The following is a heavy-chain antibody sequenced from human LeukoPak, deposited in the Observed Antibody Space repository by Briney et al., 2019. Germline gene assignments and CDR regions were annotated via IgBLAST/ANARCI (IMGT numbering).Heavy chain of an antibody. D-gene: IGHD1-7*01. CDR1: GGSISSSRYY. V-gene: IGHV4-61*05. CDR3: AAGNWNYVIDY. CDR2: IYYSGST. Sequence: PSETLSLTCTVSGGSISSSRYYWGWLRQPPGKGLEWIGYIYYSGSTNYNPSLKSRVTISVDTSKNQFSLKLSSVTAADTAVYYCAAGNWNYVIDYWGQGTLVTVSS. J-gene: IGHJ4*02.